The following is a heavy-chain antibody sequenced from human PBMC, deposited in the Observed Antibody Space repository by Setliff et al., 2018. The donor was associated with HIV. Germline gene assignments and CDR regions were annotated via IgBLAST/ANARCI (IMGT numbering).Heavy chain of an antibody. V-gene: IGHV4-4*07. CDR2: MHTSGNT. CDR3: ASTGYSSGWSFDY. J-gene: IGHJ4*02. CDR1: GDSISGYY. Sequence: SETLSLTCTSPGDSISGYYWSWIRQPAGKGLEWIGRMHTSGNTNYNPSLKSRVTMSVDTSKNQFSLKLSSVTAADTAVYYCASTGYSSGWSFDYWGQGTLVTVSS. D-gene: IGHD6-19*01.